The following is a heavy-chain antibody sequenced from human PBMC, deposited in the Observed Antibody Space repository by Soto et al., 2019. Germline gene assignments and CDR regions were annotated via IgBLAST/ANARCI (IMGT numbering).Heavy chain of an antibody. J-gene: IGHJ4*02. Sequence: QVQLVESGGGVVRPGRSLRLSCEATGFSFNTHGMHWVRQAPGKGLEWVAVIVNDGSEQAYSDSVKGRFTISRDNSKNTLYLQMNNLRAEDTAVYYCARDDNYDDNGLDHWCQGILVTVSS. CDR3: ARDDNYDDNGLDH. V-gene: IGHV3-33*01. CDR2: IVNDGSEQ. D-gene: IGHD4-17*01. CDR1: GFSFNTHG.